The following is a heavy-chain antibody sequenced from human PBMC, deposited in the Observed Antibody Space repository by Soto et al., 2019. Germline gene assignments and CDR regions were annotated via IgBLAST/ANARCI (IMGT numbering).Heavy chain of an antibody. D-gene: IGHD2-21*02. CDR1: GFTFSNYD. CDR2: VSYDGTNK. V-gene: IGHV3-30-3*01. J-gene: IGHJ3*01. Sequence: QVQLVEAGGGVVQPGRSLSLSCTASGFTFSNYDMHWVRQAPGKGLEWVSYVSYDGTNKYSVDYLKGRFTISRDNSKNTLALRLNALRVADTAVYYCARACFNGAPVTACAAFDLWGQGTMVTVAS. CDR3: ARACFNGAPVTACAAFDL.